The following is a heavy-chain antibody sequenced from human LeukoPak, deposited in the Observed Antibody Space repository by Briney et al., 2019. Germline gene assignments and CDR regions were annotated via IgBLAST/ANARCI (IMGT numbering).Heavy chain of an antibody. CDR2: ITADNFNT. V-gene: IGHV1-18*01. CDR3: ARVRTPFGVVASPDALDV. J-gene: IGHJ3*01. CDR1: GYTFNSYP. Sequence: GASVKVSCKASGYTFNSYPLTWARQAPGVGFEWVGWITADNFNTNYAQKFQGRVTLTKETSTNTAYMEMRSLMSDDTAVYYCARVRTPFGVVASPDALDVWGQGTAVTVSS. D-gene: IGHD3-3*01.